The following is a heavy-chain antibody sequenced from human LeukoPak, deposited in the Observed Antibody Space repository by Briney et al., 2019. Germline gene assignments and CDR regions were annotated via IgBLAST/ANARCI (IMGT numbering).Heavy chain of an antibody. J-gene: IGHJ3*02. CDR3: ARGRYYGSGSYRPYAFDI. CDR2: ISYDGSNK. CDR1: GFTFSSYA. V-gene: IGHV3-30-3*01. Sequence: GGSLRLSCAASGFTFSSYAMHWVRQAPGKGLEWVAVISYDGSNKYYADSVKGRFTISRDNAKNSLYLQMNSLRAEDTAVYYCARGRYYGSGSYRPYAFDIWGQGTMVTVSS. D-gene: IGHD3-10*01.